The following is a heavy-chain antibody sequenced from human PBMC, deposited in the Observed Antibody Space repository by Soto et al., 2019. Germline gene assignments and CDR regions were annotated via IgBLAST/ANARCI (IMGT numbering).Heavy chain of an antibody. D-gene: IGHD6-13*01. V-gene: IGHV1-69*02. Sequence: QVQLVQSGAEVKKPGSSVKVSCKASGGTFSSYTISWVRQAPGQGLEWMGRIIPILGIANYAQKFQGRVTITADKSTSTAYMELSSLRSADTAVYYCARNSIAGNWFDPGGQGTLVTVSS. CDR2: IIPILGIA. J-gene: IGHJ5*02. CDR3: ARNSIAGNWFDP. CDR1: GGTFSSYT.